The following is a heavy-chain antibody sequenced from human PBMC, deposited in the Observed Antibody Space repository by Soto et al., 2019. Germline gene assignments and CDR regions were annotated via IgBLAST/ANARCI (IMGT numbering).Heavy chain of an antibody. CDR2: INAGNGNT. Sequence: QVQLVQSGAEVKKPGASVKVSCKASGYTFTSYAMHWVRQAPGQRLEWMGWINAGNGNTKYSQKFQGRGTITRDTSASTAYMELSSLRSEDTAVYYCARGGSLYWYFDLWGRGTLVTVSS. CDR3: ARGGSLYWYFDL. CDR1: GYTFTSYA. V-gene: IGHV1-3*01. J-gene: IGHJ2*01. D-gene: IGHD1-26*01.